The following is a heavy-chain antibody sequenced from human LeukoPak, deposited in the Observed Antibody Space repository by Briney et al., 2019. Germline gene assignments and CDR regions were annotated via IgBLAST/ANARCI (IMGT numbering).Heavy chain of an antibody. CDR1: GGSISSYY. Sequence: SETLSLTCTVSGGSISSYYWSWIWQPPGKGLEWIGYIYYSGSTNYNPSLKSRVTISVDTSKNQFSLKLSSVTAADTAVYYCARRRGLGLDYWGQGTLVTVSS. CDR3: ARRRGLGLDY. D-gene: IGHD2-21*01. CDR2: IYYSGST. J-gene: IGHJ4*02. V-gene: IGHV4-59*08.